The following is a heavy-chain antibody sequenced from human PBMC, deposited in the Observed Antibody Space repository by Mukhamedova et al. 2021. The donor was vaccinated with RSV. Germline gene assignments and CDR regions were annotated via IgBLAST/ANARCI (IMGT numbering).Heavy chain of an antibody. J-gene: IGHJ4*02. V-gene: IGHV3-48*03. CDR3: AREYGSGTYSLDY. CDR1: FSSYE. Sequence: FSSYEMNWVRQAPGKGLEWVSYISSRGSTVDYADSVKGRFTISRDNTENSLYLQMSSLRAEDTAVYYCAREYGSGTYSLDYWGQGT. D-gene: IGHD3-10*01. CDR2: ISSRGSTV.